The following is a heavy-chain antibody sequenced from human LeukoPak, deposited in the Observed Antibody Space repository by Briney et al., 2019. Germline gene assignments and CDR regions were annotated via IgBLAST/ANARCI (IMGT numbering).Heavy chain of an antibody. Sequence: SETLSLTCTVSGGSISSGDYYRSWIRQPPGKGLEWIGYIYYSGSTYYNPSLKSRVTISVDTSKNQFSLKLSFVTAADTAVYYCARVPLDYGDYTASYYYYGMDVWGKGTTVTVSS. CDR2: IYYSGST. J-gene: IGHJ6*04. V-gene: IGHV4-30-4*01. D-gene: IGHD4-17*01. CDR1: GGSISSGDYY. CDR3: ARVPLDYGDYTASYYYYGMDV.